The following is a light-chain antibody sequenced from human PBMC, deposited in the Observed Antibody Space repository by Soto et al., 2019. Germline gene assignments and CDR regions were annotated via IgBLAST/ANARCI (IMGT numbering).Light chain of an antibody. V-gene: IGKV3-11*01. CDR3: QQRNTWPFT. Sequence: EIVLTQSPATLSVSPGERATLSCRASQSVCSSLVWYQQKPGQPPRLLIYDASNRATAIPARFSGSGSGTDFSLTISSLEPDDFAVYYCQQRNTWPFTFGPGTKVDIK. CDR1: QSVCSS. J-gene: IGKJ3*01. CDR2: DAS.